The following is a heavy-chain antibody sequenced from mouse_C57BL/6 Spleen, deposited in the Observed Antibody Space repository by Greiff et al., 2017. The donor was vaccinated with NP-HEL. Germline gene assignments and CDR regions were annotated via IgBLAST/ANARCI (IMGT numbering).Heavy chain of an antibody. J-gene: IGHJ4*01. D-gene: IGHD1-1*01. CDR1: GFNIKDYY. V-gene: IGHV14-1*01. CDR2: IDPEDGDT. Sequence: VQLKQSGAELVRPGASVKLSCTASGFNIKDYYMHWVKQRPEQGLEWIGRIDPEDGDTEYAPKFQGKATMTADTSSNTAYLQLSSLTSEDTAVYYCTTRYYYGSNYAMDYWGQGTSVTVSS. CDR3: TTRYYYGSNYAMDY.